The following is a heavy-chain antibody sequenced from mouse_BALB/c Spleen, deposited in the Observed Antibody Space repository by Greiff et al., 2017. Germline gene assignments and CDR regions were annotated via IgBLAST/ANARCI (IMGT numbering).Heavy chain of an antibody. CDR1: GYTFTSYW. CDR2: INPSNGRT. J-gene: IGHJ1*01. Sequence: VQLQQPGAELVKPGASVKLSCKASGYTFTSYWMHWVKQRPGQGLEWIGEINPSNGRTNYNEKFKSKATLTVDKSSSTAYMQLSSLTSEDSAVYYCARLRDYGWGYFDVWGAGTTVTVSS. CDR3: ARLRDYGWGYFDV. D-gene: IGHD1-1*02. V-gene: IGHV1S81*02.